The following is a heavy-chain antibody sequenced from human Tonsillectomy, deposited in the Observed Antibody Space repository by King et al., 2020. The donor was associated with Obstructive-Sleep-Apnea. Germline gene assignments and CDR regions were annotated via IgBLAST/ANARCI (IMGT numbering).Heavy chain of an antibody. CDR2: INHSGST. D-gene: IGHD6-13*01. CDR1: GGSFSDYY. CDR3: ARGSGAASVNWFDP. Sequence: VQLQQWGAGLLKPSETLSLTCGVYGGSFSDYYWSWIRQPPGKGLEWIGEINHSGSTNYNPSLKSRVTISVDTSKNQFSLKLSSVTAADTAVYYCARGSGAASVNWFDPWGQGALLTVSS. V-gene: IGHV4-34*01. J-gene: IGHJ5*02.